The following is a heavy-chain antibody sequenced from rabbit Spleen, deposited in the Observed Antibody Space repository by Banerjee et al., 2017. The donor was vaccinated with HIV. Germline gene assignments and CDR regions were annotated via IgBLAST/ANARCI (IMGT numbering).Heavy chain of an antibody. CDR1: GFSFSNNYY. Sequence: QSLEESGGDLVKPGASLTLTCTASGFSFSNNYYMCWVRQAPGKGLEWISCIAGSSSGFTYSATWAKGRFTISKTSTTVTLQMTSLTVADTATYFCARDTGTSFSSYGMDLWGQGTLVTVS. V-gene: IGHV1S40*01. J-gene: IGHJ6*01. D-gene: IGHD7-1*01. CDR2: IAGSSSGFT. CDR3: ARDTGTSFSSYGMDL.